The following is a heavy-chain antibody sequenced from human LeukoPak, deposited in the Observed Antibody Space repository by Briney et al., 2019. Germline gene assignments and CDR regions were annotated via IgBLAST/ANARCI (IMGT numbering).Heavy chain of an antibody. J-gene: IGHJ3*02. CDR1: GFTLSSYA. CDR2: ISGSGGST. D-gene: IGHD1-1*01. CDR3: AKDLELEDAFDI. V-gene: IGHV3-23*01. Sequence: GGSLRLSCAASGFTLSSYAMSWVRQAPGKGLGWVSAISGSGGSTYYADSVKGRFTISRDNSKNTLYLQMNSLRAEDTAVYYCAKDLELEDAFDIWGQGTMVTVSS.